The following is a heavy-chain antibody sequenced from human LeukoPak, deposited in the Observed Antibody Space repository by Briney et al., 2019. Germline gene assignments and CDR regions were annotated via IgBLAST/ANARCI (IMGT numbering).Heavy chain of an antibody. Sequence: SETLSLTCTVSGGSISSSSYYWGWIRQPPGKGLEWIGSIYYSGSTYYNPSLKSRVTISVDTSKNQFSLKLSSVTAADTAAYYCATVVPAAMGVDYWGQGTLVTVSS. D-gene: IGHD2-2*01. CDR1: GGSISSSSYY. V-gene: IGHV4-39*07. CDR3: ATVVPAAMGVDY. CDR2: IYYSGST. J-gene: IGHJ4*02.